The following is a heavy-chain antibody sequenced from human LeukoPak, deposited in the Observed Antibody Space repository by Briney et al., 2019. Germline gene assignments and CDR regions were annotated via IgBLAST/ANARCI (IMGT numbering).Heavy chain of an antibody. D-gene: IGHD7-27*01. J-gene: IGHJ3*02. V-gene: IGHV3-30*18. CDR3: AKGPETGDEDAFDI. Sequence: GGSLRLSCAASGFTFSSYGMHWVRQAPGKGLEWVAVISYDGSNKYYADSVKGRFTISRDNSKNTLYLQMNSLRAEDTAVYYCAKGPETGDEDAFDIWGQGTMVTVSS. CDR1: GFTFSSYG. CDR2: ISYDGSNK.